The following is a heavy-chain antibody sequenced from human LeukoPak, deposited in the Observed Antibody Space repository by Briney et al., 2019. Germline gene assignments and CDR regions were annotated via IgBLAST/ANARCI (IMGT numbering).Heavy chain of an antibody. CDR1: GFTFSSYA. V-gene: IGHV3-23*01. Sequence: QAGGSLRLSCAASGFTFSSYAMSWVRQAPGKGLEWVSDIDGSGGSTYYADSVKGRFTISRDNSKNTLYLQMNSLRAEDTAVYYCAKAPYDSSGYFDYWGQGTLVTVSS. CDR3: AKAPYDSSGYFDY. J-gene: IGHJ4*02. D-gene: IGHD3-22*01. CDR2: IDGSGGST.